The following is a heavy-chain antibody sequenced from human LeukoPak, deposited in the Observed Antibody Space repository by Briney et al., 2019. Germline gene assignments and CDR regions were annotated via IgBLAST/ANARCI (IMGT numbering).Heavy chain of an antibody. V-gene: IGHV3-48*02. CDR3: AISDPGYCSGGSCSDY. J-gene: IGHJ4*02. Sequence: GGALRLSCAASGFTFSSHAMSWVRQAPGKGLEWVSYISSSSSTIYYADSVKGRFTISRDNAKNSLYLQMNSLRDEDTAVYYCAISDPGYCSGGSCSDYWGQGTLVTVSS. D-gene: IGHD2-15*01. CDR2: ISSSSSTI. CDR1: GFTFSSHA.